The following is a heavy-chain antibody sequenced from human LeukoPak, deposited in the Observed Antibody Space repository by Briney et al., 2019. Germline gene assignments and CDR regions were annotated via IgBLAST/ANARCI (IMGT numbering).Heavy chain of an antibody. CDR2: ISSSGNTI. J-gene: IGHJ2*01. CDR1: GFTFSDYY. Sequence: GGSLRLSCAASGFTFSDYYMSWIRQAPGKGLEWLSYISSSGNTIYYADSVKGRFTISRDNAKNSLYLQMNSLRAEDTAVYYCARDYGGGGDSWYFDLWGRGTLVTVSS. CDR3: ARDYGGGGDSWYFDL. V-gene: IGHV3-11*01. D-gene: IGHD2-21*02.